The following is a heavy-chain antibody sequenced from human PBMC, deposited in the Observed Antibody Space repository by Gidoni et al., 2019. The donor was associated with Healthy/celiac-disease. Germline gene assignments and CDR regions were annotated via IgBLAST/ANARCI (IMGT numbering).Heavy chain of an antibody. CDR2: ISYDGSNK. D-gene: IGHD6-19*01. Sequence: QVQLVESGGGVVQPGRSLRLSCAASGFTFSSYAMHWVRQAPGKGLEWVAVISYDGSNKYYADSVKGRFTISRDNSKNTLYLQMNSLRAEDTAVYYCARDPTYSSGWSTYGMDVWGQGTTVTVSS. CDR3: ARDPTYSSGWSTYGMDV. J-gene: IGHJ6*02. V-gene: IGHV3-30*04. CDR1: GFTFSSYA.